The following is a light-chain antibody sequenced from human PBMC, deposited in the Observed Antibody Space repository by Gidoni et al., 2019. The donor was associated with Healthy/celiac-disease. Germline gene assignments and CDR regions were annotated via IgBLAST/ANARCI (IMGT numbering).Light chain of an antibody. J-gene: IGLJ2*01. V-gene: IGLV2-23*01. CDR3: CSYAGPYVV. CDR2: EGS. Sequence: QSALTQPASVSVYPGQSITISCTGTSSDVGSYNLVSWYQQHPGKAPKLMIYEGSKRPSGVSNRFSGSKSGNTASLTISGLQAEDEADYYCCSYAGPYVVFGGGTKLTVL. CDR1: SSDVGSYNL.